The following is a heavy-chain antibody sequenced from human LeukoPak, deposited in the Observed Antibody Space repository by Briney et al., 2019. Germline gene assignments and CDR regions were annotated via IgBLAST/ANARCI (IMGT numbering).Heavy chain of an antibody. CDR1: GGSINSGSYY. J-gene: IGHJ4*02. Sequence: PSQTLSLTCTVSGGSINSGSYYWSWIRQPPGKGLEWIGYIYYSGSTYYNPSLKSRVTISVDTSKNQFSLKLSSVTAADTAVYYCARGFRYCSSTSCYPYFDYWGQGTLVTVSS. CDR3: ARGFRYCSSTSCYPYFDY. D-gene: IGHD2-2*01. V-gene: IGHV4-30-4*08. CDR2: IYYSGST.